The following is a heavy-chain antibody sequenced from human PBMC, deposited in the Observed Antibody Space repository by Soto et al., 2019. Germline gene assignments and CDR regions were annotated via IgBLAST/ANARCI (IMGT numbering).Heavy chain of an antibody. CDR1: GYTFFTYD. V-gene: IGHV1-18*01. Sequence: QVHLVQSGVEVKTPGASVKVSCQASGYTFFTYDISWVRQAPGQGLERMGWISTYSCDAKYAQKLQGRVTMTTAPSTTTAYLELRSLRSDDTAVYYCARHHGPTTSENWFDPWGQGTLVTVSS. CDR3: ARHHGPTTSENWFDP. D-gene: IGHD5-12*01. J-gene: IGHJ5*02. CDR2: ISTYSCDA.